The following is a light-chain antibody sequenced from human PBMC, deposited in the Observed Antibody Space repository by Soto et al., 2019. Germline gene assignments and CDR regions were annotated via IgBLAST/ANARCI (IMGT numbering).Light chain of an antibody. J-gene: IGKJ3*01. Sequence: DIVMTQSPDSLAVSLGERATINCKSSQSVLYSSNNKNYLAWYQQKPGQPPKLLIYWASTRESGVPDRFSGSGSWTDFTLTISSLQAEDVAFFYCQQYFTTPLTFGPGTKVDIK. CDR1: QSVLYSSNNKNY. CDR2: WAS. CDR3: QQYFTTPLT. V-gene: IGKV4-1*01.